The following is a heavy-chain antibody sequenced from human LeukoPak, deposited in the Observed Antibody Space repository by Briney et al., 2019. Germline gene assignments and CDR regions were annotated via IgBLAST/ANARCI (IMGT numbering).Heavy chain of an antibody. J-gene: IGHJ5*02. Sequence: ASVKVSCKVSGYTLTELSMHWVRQAPGKGLEWMGGFDPEDGETIYAQKFQGRVTMTEDTSTDTAYMELSSLRSEDTAVYYCATDATAPAGDAWLDPWGQGTLVTVSS. CDR2: FDPEDGET. D-gene: IGHD7-27*01. CDR1: GYTLTELS. V-gene: IGHV1-24*01. CDR3: ATDATAPAGDAWLDP.